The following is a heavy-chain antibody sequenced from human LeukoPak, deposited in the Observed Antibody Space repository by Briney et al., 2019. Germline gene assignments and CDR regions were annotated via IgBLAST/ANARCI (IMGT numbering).Heavy chain of an antibody. CDR2: INPNSGGT. D-gene: IGHD6-6*01. V-gene: IGHV1-2*02. CDR3: ARLGIAARPDY. Sequence: ASVTVSFTASAYTFTVYYIHWVRQAPAPGNEWMGWINPNSGGTNYAQKFQGRVTMTRDTSISTAYMELSRLRSDDTAVYYCARLGIAARPDYWGQGTLVTVSS. J-gene: IGHJ4*02. CDR1: AYTFTVYY.